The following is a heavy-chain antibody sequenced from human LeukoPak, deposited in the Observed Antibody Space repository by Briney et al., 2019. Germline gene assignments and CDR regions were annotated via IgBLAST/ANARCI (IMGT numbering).Heavy chain of an antibody. Sequence: GGSLRLSCAASGFTFSDSYMSWIRQAPGKGLEWISYISATGGATYYADSVKGPFTISKDNAKNSLYLQMNSLRPEDTAVYYCARLVVPAANAVDSWGQGTLVTVS. CDR3: ARLVVPAANAVDS. D-gene: IGHD2-2*01. V-gene: IGHV3-11*01. CDR2: ISATGGAT. CDR1: GFTFSDSY. J-gene: IGHJ4*02.